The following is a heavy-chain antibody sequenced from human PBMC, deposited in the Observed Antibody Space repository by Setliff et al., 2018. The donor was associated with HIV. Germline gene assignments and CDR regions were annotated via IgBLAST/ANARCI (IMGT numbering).Heavy chain of an antibody. CDR1: GGSISTYY. J-gene: IGHJ4*02. Sequence: PSETLSLTCTVSGGSISTYYWSWIRQPPGKGLEWIGYIFYSGSTNYNPSLKRRVTISVDTSKNQFSLKLSSVTAADTAVYYCARTQQTYYYDSSGYYFDYWGQGTLVTVSS. D-gene: IGHD3-22*01. CDR3: ARTQQTYYYDSSGYYFDY. V-gene: IGHV4-59*08. CDR2: IFYSGST.